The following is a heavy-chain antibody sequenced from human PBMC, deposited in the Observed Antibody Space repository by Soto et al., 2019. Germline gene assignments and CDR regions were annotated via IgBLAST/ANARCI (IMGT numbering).Heavy chain of an antibody. Sequence: QVQLVQSGAEVKKPGSSVKVSCKASGGTFSSYTISWVRQAPGQGLEWMGRIIPILGIANYAQKFQGRVTITADKSTSTAYMELSSLRSEDTAVYYCARSGARHWYFDLWGRGTLVTVSS. V-gene: IGHV1-69*02. CDR3: ARSGARHWYFDL. J-gene: IGHJ2*01. D-gene: IGHD3-3*01. CDR1: GGTFSSYT. CDR2: IIPILGIA.